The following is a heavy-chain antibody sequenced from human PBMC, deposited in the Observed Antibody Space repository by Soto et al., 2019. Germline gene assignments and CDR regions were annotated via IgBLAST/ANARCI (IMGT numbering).Heavy chain of an antibody. CDR3: ARGRYGDY. CDR2: ISAHNGNT. Sequence: ASVKVSCKGAGYGFTTYRSTWVRQAPGQGLEWMAWISAHNGNTDYAQKLQGRVTVTRDTSTSTAYMELRSLRSDDTAVYYCARGRYGDYWGQGALVTVPQ. D-gene: IGHD1-1*01. V-gene: IGHV1-18*01. J-gene: IGHJ4*02. CDR1: GYGFTTYR.